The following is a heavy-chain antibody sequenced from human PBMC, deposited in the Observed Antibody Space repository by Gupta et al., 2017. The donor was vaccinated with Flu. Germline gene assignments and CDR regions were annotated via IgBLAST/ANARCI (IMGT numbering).Heavy chain of an antibody. CDR1: GFTFSDSY. CDR3: VKVFRWCGDFSSHDY. D-gene: IGHD3-10*01. V-gene: IGHV3-11*01. J-gene: IGHJ4*02. CDR2: VSSSGSTI. Sequence: QVQLVESGGGLVKPGGSLRLSCAASGFTFSDSYMSWSRQAPGKGLEWVSYVSSSGSTIYYADSVKGRFTISRDNAKNSLYLQMNSLRAEDTAVYYCVKVFRWCGDFSSHDYWGQGTLVTVSS.